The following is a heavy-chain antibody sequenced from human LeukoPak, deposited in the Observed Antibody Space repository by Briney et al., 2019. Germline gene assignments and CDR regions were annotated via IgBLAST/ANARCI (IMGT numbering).Heavy chain of an antibody. CDR3: ARGKWVEMATDFDY. J-gene: IGHJ4*02. CDR2: ISSSSSYI. CDR1: GFTFSSYS. D-gene: IGHD5-24*01. V-gene: IGHV3-21*01. Sequence: GGSLRLSCAASGFTFSSYSMNWVRQAPGEGLEWVSSISSSSSYIYYADSVKGRFTISRDNAKNSLYLQMNSLRAEDTAVYYCARGKWVEMATDFDYWGQGTLVTVSS.